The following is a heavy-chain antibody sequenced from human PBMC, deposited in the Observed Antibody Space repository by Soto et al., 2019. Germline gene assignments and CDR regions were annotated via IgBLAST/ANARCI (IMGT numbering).Heavy chain of an antibody. CDR1: GFTFEDYA. CDR3: AKDWDDSRILDY. D-gene: IGHD1-26*01. Sequence: EMQLVESGGGLVQPGRSLRVSCAASGFTFEDYAMHWVRQAPGKGLEWVSRISWGGGSIGYADFVKGRFTISRDNAKRSLYLQMNSLRAEDTGLYYCAKDWDDSRILDYWGQGTQVTVSS. V-gene: IGHV3-9*01. J-gene: IGHJ4*02. CDR2: ISWGGGSI.